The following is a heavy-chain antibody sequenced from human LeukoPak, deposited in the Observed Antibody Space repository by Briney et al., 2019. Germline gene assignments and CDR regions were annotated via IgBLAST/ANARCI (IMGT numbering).Heavy chain of an antibody. D-gene: IGHD3-9*01. J-gene: IGHJ3*02. V-gene: IGHV3-11*01. CDR3: ARVYYDILTGYMGAGAFDI. Sequence: GGSLRLSCAASGFTFSDYYMSWIRQAPGKGLEWVSYISSSGSTIYYADSVKGRFTISSDNAKNSLYLQMNSLRAEDTAVYYCARVYYDILTGYMGAGAFDIWGQGTMVTVSS. CDR2: ISSSGSTI. CDR1: GFTFSDYY.